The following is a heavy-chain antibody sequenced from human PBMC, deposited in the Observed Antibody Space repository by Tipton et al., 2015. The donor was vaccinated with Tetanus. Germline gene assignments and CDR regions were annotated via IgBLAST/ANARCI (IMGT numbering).Heavy chain of an antibody. J-gene: IGHJ4*02. CDR3: AIRSVAALFDE. D-gene: IGHD6-6*01. CDR2: IYYTGNT. Sequence: TLSLTCTVSGGSIRSGGYYWSWIRQHPVKGLEWIGYIYYTGNTHYNPSLKSRLTISVDTSKNQFSLKLNSVTAADTAVYYCAIRSVAALFDEWGQGAQVTVSS. V-gene: IGHV4-31*03. CDR1: GGSIRSGGYY.